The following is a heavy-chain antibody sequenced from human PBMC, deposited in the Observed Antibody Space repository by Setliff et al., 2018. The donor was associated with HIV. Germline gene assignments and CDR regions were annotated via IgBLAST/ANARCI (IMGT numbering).Heavy chain of an antibody. V-gene: IGHV3-30*11. CDR3: ARWGEPAQRGFDI. CDR1: GFIFSGES. J-gene: IGHJ3*02. Sequence: GGSLRLSCAASGFIFSGESMHWVRQAPGKGLEWVAVISYDGNNKNYADSVKGRFTISRDNSKNMLYLQMNSLRAEDTAVYYCARWGEPAQRGFDIWGQGTMVTVSS. CDR2: ISYDGNNK. D-gene: IGHD3-16*01.